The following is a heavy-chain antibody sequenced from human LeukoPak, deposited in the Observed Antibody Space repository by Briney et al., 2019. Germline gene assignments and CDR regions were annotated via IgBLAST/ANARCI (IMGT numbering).Heavy chain of an antibody. CDR1: GYTFSGCN. D-gene: IGHD3-22*01. CDR2: INPQSGAT. V-gene: IGHV1-2*02. CDR3: ARGGDDSGLYFAY. J-gene: IGHJ4*02. Sequence: GASVNVSCKASGYTFSGCNIHWVRQAPGQGLEWMAWINPQSGATNYAQKFQGRVTMTRDMSNYTVYMEVTSLRSDDTAVYYCARGGDDSGLYFAYWGQGTLVTVSS.